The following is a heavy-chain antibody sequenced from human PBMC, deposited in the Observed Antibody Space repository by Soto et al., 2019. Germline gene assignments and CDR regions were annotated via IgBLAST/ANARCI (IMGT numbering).Heavy chain of an antibody. Sequence: SETLSLTCTVSGGSVSSGSYYWSWIRQPPGKGLEWIGYIYYSGSTNYNPSLKSRVTISVDTSKNQFSLKLSSVTAADTAVYYCARDVIVATGYFDSWGQGTLVTVSS. V-gene: IGHV4-61*01. J-gene: IGHJ4*02. CDR3: ARDVIVATGYFDS. CDR1: GGSVSSGSYY. CDR2: IYYSGST. D-gene: IGHD5-12*01.